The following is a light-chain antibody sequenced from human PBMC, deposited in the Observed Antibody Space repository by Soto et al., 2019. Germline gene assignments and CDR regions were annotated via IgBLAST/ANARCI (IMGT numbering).Light chain of an antibody. CDR1: SSDVGSYNR. CDR3: ASYTSSRVWV. V-gene: IGLV2-18*02. Sequence: QPALTQPPSVSGSPGQSVTISCTGTSSDVGSYNRVSWYQQPPGTAPKLIIYEVTNRPSGVPVRFSGSKSANMASLTISGLQAEDEADYYCASYTSSRVWVFGGGTKLTVL. CDR2: EVT. J-gene: IGLJ3*02.